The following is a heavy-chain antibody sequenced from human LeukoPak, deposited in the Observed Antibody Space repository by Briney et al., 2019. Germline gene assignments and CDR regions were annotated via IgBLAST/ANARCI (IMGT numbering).Heavy chain of an antibody. CDR3: AKDHRYFDFWSGYLYCFDY. CDR2: ISGSGGST. D-gene: IGHD3-3*01. Sequence: PGGSLRLSCAASGFTFSSYAMSWVRQAPGKGLEWVSAISGSGGSTYYADSVKGRFTISRDNSKNTLYLQMNSLRAEDTAVYYCAKDHRYFDFWSGYLYCFDYWGQGTLVTVSS. J-gene: IGHJ4*02. CDR1: GFTFSSYA. V-gene: IGHV3-23*01.